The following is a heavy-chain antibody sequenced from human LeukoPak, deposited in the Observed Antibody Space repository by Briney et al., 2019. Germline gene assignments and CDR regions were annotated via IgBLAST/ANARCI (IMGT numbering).Heavy chain of an antibody. V-gene: IGHV3-7*01. CDR2: IKEDGSEK. J-gene: IGHJ6*02. CDR1: TFTSSGHW. CDR3: AKDEVRVPYYYGMDV. D-gene: IGHD2-21*01. Sequence: GGSLRLSCAASTFTSSGHWMSWVRQAPGKGLEWVANIKEDGSEKYYLDSVKGRFTISRDNAKNSLHLQINSLRVEDTAVYYCAKDEVRVPYYYGMDVWGQGTTVTVSS.